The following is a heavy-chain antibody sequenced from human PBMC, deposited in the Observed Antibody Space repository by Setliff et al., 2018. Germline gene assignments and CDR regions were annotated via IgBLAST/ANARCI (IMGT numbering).Heavy chain of an antibody. V-gene: IGHV3-48*01. J-gene: IGHJ4*02. D-gene: IGHD6-19*01. CDR1: GYTLNNHG. CDR2: ISSSSGLI. Sequence: SCKASGYTLNNHGISWVRQAPGQGLEWVSYISSSSGLIYYADSVKGRFTISRDEAKNSLYLQMNSLRTEDTAVYYCARSAVAVPGQFYFDNWGQGTQVTVSS. CDR3: ARSAVAVPGQFYFDN.